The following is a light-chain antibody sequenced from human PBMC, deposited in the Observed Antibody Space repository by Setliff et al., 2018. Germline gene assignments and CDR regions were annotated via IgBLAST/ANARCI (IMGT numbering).Light chain of an antibody. CDR3: QAWDSSTVV. V-gene: IGLV3-1*01. Sequence: SYELTQPPSMSVSPGQTASITCAGDKLGDKYACWYQQKPGQSPVLVIYEDTKRPSGSPERFSGSNSGNTATLTISGTQAMDEADYYCQAWDSSTVVFGGGTQLTVL. J-gene: IGLJ2*01. CDR2: EDT. CDR1: KLGDKY.